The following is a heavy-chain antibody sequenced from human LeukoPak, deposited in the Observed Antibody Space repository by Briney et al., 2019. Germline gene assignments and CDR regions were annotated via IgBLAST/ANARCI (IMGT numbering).Heavy chain of an antibody. D-gene: IGHD6-13*01. CDR3: AKETAGNDY. J-gene: IGHJ4*02. V-gene: IGHV3-9*01. Sequence: GGSLRLSCAASGFTFSNYAMSWVRQAPGKGLEWVSGISWNSGSIGYADSVKGRFTISRDNAKNSLYLQMNSLRAEDTALYYCAKETAGNDYWGQGTLVTVSS. CDR1: GFTFSNYA. CDR2: ISWNSGSI.